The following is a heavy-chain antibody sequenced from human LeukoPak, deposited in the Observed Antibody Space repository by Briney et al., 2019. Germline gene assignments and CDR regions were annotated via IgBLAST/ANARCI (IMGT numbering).Heavy chain of an antibody. V-gene: IGHV4-34*01. CDR3: ASDILTGYYRVGYFDY. J-gene: IGHJ4*02. CDR1: GGSFSGYY. Sequence: SETLSLTCAVYGGSFSGYYWSWIRQPPGKGLEWIGEINHSGSTNYNPSLKSRVTISVDTSKNQFSLKLSSVTAADTAVYYCASDILTGYYRVGYFDYWGQGTLLTVSS. D-gene: IGHD3-9*01. CDR2: INHSGST.